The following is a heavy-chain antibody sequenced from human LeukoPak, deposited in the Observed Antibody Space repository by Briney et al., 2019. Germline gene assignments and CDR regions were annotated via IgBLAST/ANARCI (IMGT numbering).Heavy chain of an antibody. CDR3: ARVNHYYDSSGYPEY. J-gene: IGHJ4*02. CDR1: GYTFTGYY. D-gene: IGHD3-22*01. Sequence: GASVKVSCKASGYTFTGYYMHWVRQAPGQGLEWMGWINPNSGGTNYAQKFQGRVTMARDTSISTAYMELSRLRSDDTAVYYCARVNHYYDSSGYPEYWGQGTLVTVSS. V-gene: IGHV1-2*02. CDR2: INPNSGGT.